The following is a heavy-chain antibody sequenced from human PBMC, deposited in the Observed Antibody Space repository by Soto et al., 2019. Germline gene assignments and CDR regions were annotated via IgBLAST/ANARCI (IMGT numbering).Heavy chain of an antibody. CDR2: IYNSGST. V-gene: IGHV4-59*01. Sequence: SETLSLTCSVSSGSIRSYYWSWIRQPPGTGLEWISYIYNSGSTKYNPPLKSRVTMSVDTSKNQLSLKHTSVTAEDTAVYYCARGPPISYSSGRFLDYWGQGTLVTVSS. CDR1: SGSIRSYY. D-gene: IGHD6-19*01. CDR3: ARGPPISYSSGRFLDY. J-gene: IGHJ4*02.